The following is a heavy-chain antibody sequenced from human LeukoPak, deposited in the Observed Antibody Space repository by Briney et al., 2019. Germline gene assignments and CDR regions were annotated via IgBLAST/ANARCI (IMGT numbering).Heavy chain of an antibody. CDR2: IYTAGST. CDR3: AKDLDPAEAAAPSGY. D-gene: IGHD6-13*01. Sequence: GGSLRLSCAASGFTVSGKYMSWVRQAPGMGLEWVSVIYTAGSTSYADSVKGRFTISRDNSKNTLYLQMNSLRAEDTAVYYCAKDLDPAEAAAPSGYWGQGTLVTVSS. V-gene: IGHV3-53*01. J-gene: IGHJ4*02. CDR1: GFTVSGKY.